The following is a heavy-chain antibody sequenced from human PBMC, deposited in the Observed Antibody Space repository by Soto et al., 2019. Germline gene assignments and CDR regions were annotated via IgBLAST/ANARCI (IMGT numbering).Heavy chain of an antibody. CDR3: ARATYDSSTYYLDY. CDR1: GASISGGDYY. CDR2: IYYTGNT. J-gene: IGHJ4*02. D-gene: IGHD3-22*01. Sequence: QVQLQESGPGLVKPSQTLSLTCTVSGASISGGDYYWTWIRQPPGKGLEWIGSIYYTGNTYSNPSLXXXPXXPVDPSNNQFALRLTSVTAPDTAIYYCARATYDSSTYYLDYWGQGTLVTVSS. V-gene: IGHV4-30-4*01.